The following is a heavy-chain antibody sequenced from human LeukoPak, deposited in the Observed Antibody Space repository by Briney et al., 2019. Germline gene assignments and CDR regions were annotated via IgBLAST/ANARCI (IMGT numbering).Heavy chain of an antibody. J-gene: IGHJ6*02. CDR1: GGSISSGGYS. Sequence: SETLSLTCTVSGGSISSGGYSWSWIRQHPGKGLEWIGYIYYSGSTYYNPSLKSRVTISVDTSKNQFSLKLSSVTAADTAVYYCARVGSSGWYQNYYYGMDVWGQGTTVTVSS. V-gene: IGHV4-31*03. CDR2: IYYSGST. D-gene: IGHD6-19*01. CDR3: ARVGSSGWYQNYYYGMDV.